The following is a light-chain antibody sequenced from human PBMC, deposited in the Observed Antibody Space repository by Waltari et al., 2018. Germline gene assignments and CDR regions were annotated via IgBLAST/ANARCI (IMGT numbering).Light chain of an antibody. V-gene: IGLV2-14*03. CDR2: DVS. CDR3: ASYTSANTVL. CDR1: RSDIGYYNF. Sequence: QSGLTQPAPVSGSPGQSIPIPSTGTRSDIGYYNFVPWYQQHPGKAPKLVIFDVSRWPSGVSHRFSGSKSGNTASLTISGLQAEDEAAYYCASYTSANTVLFGGGTKVTVL. J-gene: IGLJ2*01.